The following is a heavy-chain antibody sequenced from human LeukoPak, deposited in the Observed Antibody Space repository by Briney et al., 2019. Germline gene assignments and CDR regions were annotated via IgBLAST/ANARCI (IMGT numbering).Heavy chain of an antibody. V-gene: IGHV3-7*01. D-gene: IGHD6-13*01. J-gene: IGHJ6*02. CDR2: XKQDGSEK. CDR3: VSSSSVTIYYYYGMDV. Sequence: XXKQDGSEKYYVDSVKGRFTISRDNAKNSLYLQMNSLRAEDTAVCYCVSSSSVTIYYYYGMDVWGQGTTVTVSS.